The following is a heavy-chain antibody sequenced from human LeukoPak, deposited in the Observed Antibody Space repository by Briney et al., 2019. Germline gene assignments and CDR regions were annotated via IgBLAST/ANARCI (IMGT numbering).Heavy chain of an antibody. J-gene: IGHJ4*02. CDR2: IKQGGSEK. Sequence: AGGSLRLSCAASGSTFSIYWMTWVRQAPGKGLEWVANIKQGGSEKYYVDPVKGRFTISRDNAKNSLYLQMNTLRDEDTALYYCARALRLSTGSYSPFDYWGQGTLVTVSS. CDR1: GSTFSIYW. CDR3: ARALRLSTGSYSPFDY. V-gene: IGHV3-7*01. D-gene: IGHD1-26*01.